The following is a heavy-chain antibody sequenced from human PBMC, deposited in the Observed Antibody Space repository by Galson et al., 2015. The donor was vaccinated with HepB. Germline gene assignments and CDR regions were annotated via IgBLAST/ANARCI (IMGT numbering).Heavy chain of an antibody. CDR3: AKGRLNMVRGVHPPIFDY. D-gene: IGHD3-10*01. V-gene: IGHV3-30*18. CDR1: GFTFSSYG. J-gene: IGHJ4*02. CDR2: ISYDGSNK. Sequence: SLRLSCAASGFTFSSYGMHWVRQAPGKGLEWVAVISYDGSNKYYADSVKGRFTISRDNSKNTLYLQMNSLRAEDTAVYYCAKGRLNMVRGVHPPIFDYWGQGTLVTVSS.